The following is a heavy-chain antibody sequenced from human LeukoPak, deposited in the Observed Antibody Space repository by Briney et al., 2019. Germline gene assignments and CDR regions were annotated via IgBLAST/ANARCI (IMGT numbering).Heavy chain of an antibody. Sequence: SSVKVSCKASGGTFSSYAISWVRQAPGQGLEWMGGILPIFGTANYAQKFQGRVTITTDESTSTAYMELSSLRSEDTAVYYCASGVTMVRGVITDYWGQGTLVTVSS. CDR3: ASGVTMVRGVITDY. J-gene: IGHJ4*02. CDR2: ILPIFGTA. V-gene: IGHV1-69*05. D-gene: IGHD3-10*01. CDR1: GGTFSSYA.